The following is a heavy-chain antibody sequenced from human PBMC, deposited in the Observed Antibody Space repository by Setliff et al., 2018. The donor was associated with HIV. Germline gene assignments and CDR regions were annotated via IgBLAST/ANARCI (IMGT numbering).Heavy chain of an antibody. CDR2: VFYTGTT. V-gene: IGHV4-39*01. J-gene: IGHJ5*02. CDR1: GAPISSATHF. CDR3: VRSDRWRNWFDP. Sequence: KASETLSLTCTVSGAPISSATHFWGWIRQSPGQGLEWIGSVFYTGTTYYNPSLQGRVSVSVDTSTNQFTLKLTSVTVADTAVYYCVRSDRWRNWFDPWGQGIVVTVSS. D-gene: IGHD2-8*02.